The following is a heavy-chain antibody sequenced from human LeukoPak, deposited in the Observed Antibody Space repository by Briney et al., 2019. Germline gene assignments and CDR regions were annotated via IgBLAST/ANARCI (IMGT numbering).Heavy chain of an antibody. CDR3: ARDLGGHYDSSGRRNFDL. V-gene: IGHV1-69*13. Sequence: SVKVSCKASGGTFSIYAISWVRQAPGQGLEWMGGIIPIFGTANYAQKFQGRVTITADESTSTAYMELSRLRSDDTAVYYCARDLGGHYDSSGRRNFDLWGRGTLVTVSS. D-gene: IGHD3-22*01. CDR2: IIPIFGTA. J-gene: IGHJ2*01. CDR1: GGTFSIYA.